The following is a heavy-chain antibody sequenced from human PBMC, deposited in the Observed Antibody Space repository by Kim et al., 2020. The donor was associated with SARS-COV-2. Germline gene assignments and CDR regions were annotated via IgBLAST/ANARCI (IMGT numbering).Heavy chain of an antibody. D-gene: IGHD6-13*01. V-gene: IGHV3-11*06. Sequence: GGSLRLSCAASGFTFSDYYMSWIRQAPGKGLEWVSYISSSSSYTNYADSVKGRFTISRDNAKNSLYLQMNSLRAEDTAVYYCARDEMSSSWYSWFDPWGQGTLVTVSS. CDR1: GFTFSDYY. CDR3: ARDEMSSSWYSWFDP. CDR2: ISSSSSYT. J-gene: IGHJ5*02.